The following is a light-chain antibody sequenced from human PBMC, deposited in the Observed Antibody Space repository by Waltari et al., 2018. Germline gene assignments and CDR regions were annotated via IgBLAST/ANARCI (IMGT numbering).Light chain of an antibody. CDR3: CSYAGSRAFV. J-gene: IGLJ1*01. Sequence: QSALTQPASVSGSPGQSISIPCPGTSSDVGGYNLVCWYQHPPGKAPKLIIYEGTKRPSGISTRFSGSKSGNTASLTISGLQADDEADYYCCSYAGSRAFVFGTGTKVTVV. CDR2: EGT. V-gene: IGLV2-23*01. CDR1: SSDVGGYNL.